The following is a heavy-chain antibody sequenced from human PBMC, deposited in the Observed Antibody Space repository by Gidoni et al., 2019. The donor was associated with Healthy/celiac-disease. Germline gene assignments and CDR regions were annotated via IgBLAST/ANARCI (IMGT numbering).Heavy chain of an antibody. Sequence: EVQLVESGGGLVQHGRSLRLSCAASGFTFDDYAMHWVRQAPGKGLEWVSGISWNSGSIGYADSVKGRFTISRDNAKNSLYLQMNSLRAEDTALYYCAKDLAYYDIPDHAFDIWGKGTMVTVSS. V-gene: IGHV3-9*01. CDR1: GFTFDDYA. CDR3: AKDLAYYDIPDHAFDI. D-gene: IGHD3-9*01. J-gene: IGHJ3*02. CDR2: ISWNSGSI.